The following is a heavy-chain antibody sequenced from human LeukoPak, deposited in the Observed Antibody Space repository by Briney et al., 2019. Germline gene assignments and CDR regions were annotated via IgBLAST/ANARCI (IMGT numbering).Heavy chain of an antibody. Sequence: PGGSLRLSCAASGFTVNNNYMNWGRQAPGKGLEWVSSISSSSSYIYYADSVKGRFTISRDNAKNSLYLQMNSLRAEDTAVYYCARDVVVRGTVLDYWGQGTLVTVSS. J-gene: IGHJ4*02. V-gene: IGHV3-21*01. D-gene: IGHD2-21*01. CDR1: GFTVNNNY. CDR2: ISSSSSYI. CDR3: ARDVVVRGTVLDY.